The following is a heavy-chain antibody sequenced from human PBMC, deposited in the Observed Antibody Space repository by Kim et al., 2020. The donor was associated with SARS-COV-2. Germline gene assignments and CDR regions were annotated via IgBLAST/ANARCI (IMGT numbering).Heavy chain of an antibody. J-gene: IGHJ6*02. V-gene: IGHV3-21*01. CDR1: GFTFTTYS. Sequence: GGSLRLSCLASGFTFTTYSLNWVRQAPGRGLEWVASISSSSSYIYYAESVKGRFIISRDNAKNSIYLQMDSLRAEDTAVYYCTKDEDSALWGYYNYAMDAWGQGTTVTV. D-gene: IGHD3-22*01. CDR2: ISSSSSYI. CDR3: TKDEDSALWGYYNYAMDA.